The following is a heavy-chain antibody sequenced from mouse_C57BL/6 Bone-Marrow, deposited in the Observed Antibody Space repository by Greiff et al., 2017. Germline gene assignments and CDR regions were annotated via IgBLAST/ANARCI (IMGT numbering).Heavy chain of an antibody. J-gene: IGHJ3*01. CDR2: IDPSDSYT. Sequence: QVQLQQPEAELVLPGASVKLSCKASGYTFTSYWMPWVKQRPGQGLEWIGEIDPSDSYTNYNQKFKGKSTLTVDKSSSTAYMQRSSLTSEDSAVYDCARYYYGSSFWFAYWGQVTLVTVSA. V-gene: IGHV1-69*01. CDR1: GYTFTSYW. CDR3: ARYYYGSSFWFAY. D-gene: IGHD1-1*01.